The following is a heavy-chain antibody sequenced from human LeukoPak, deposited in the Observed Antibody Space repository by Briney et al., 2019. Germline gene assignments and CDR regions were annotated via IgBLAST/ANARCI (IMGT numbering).Heavy chain of an antibody. CDR2: IYYTGST. CDR3: ARVYGAGYDFRGAFDI. Sequence: PSETLSLTCAVYGGSFSGYYWSWIRQPPGKGLEWIGYIYYTGSTNYNPSLKSRVTISVDTSKNQFSLKLSSVTAADTAVYYCARVYGAGYDFRGAFDIWGQGTMVTVSS. J-gene: IGHJ3*02. CDR1: GGSFSGYY. V-gene: IGHV4-59*01. D-gene: IGHD5-12*01.